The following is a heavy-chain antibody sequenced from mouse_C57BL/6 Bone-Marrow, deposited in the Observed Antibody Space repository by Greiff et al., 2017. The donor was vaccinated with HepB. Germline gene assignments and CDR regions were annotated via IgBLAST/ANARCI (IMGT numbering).Heavy chain of an antibody. CDR2: IDPETGGT. Sequence: QVQLQQSGAELVRPGASVTLSCKASGYTFTDYEMHWVKQTPVHGLEWIGAIDPETGGTAYNQKFKGKAILTADKSSSTAYMELRSLTSEDSAVYYCTRCERSYYDLYYAMDYWGQGTSVTVSS. CDR3: TRCERSYYDLYYAMDY. J-gene: IGHJ4*01. D-gene: IGHD2-4*01. CDR1: GYTFTDYE. V-gene: IGHV1-15*01.